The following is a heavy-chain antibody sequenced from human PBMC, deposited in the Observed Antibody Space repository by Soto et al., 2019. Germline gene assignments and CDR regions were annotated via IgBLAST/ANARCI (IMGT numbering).Heavy chain of an antibody. D-gene: IGHD2-2*01. J-gene: IGHJ6*03. V-gene: IGHV3-23*01. CDR1: GFTFSSYA. CDR2: ISGSGGST. Sequence: GGSLRLSCAASGFTFSSYAMSWVRQAPGKGLEWVSAISGSGGSTYYADSVKGRFTISRDNSKNTLYLQMNSLRAEDTAVYYCAKDSDIVVVPAAMGRGGYYYYYMDVWGKGTTVTVSS. CDR3: AKDSDIVVVPAAMGRGGYYYYYMDV.